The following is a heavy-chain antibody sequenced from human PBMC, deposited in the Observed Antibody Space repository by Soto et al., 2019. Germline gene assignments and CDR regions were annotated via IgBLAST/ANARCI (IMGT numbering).Heavy chain of an antibody. D-gene: IGHD6-6*01. V-gene: IGHV3-30*18. J-gene: IGHJ6*04. CDR3: AKEWYSGSSYYYGMDV. CDR2: ISYDRSNK. CDR1: GFTFSSYG. Sequence: PGGSLRLSCAASGFTFSSYGMHWVRQAPGEGLEWVAGISYDRSNKYYADSVKGRFTVSRDNSKNTLSLQMNSLRGEDTAVYYCAKEWYSGSSYYYGMDVWGKGTTVTVSS.